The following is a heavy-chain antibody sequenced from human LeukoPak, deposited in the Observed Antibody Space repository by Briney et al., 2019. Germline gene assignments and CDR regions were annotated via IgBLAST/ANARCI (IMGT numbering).Heavy chain of an antibody. CDR1: GFTFSSYA. D-gene: IGHD3-22*01. J-gene: IGHJ4*02. V-gene: IGHV3-23*01. Sequence: PEGSLRLSCAASGFTFSSYAMSWVRQAPGKGLEWVSAISGSGGGTYYADSVKGRFTISRDNSKNTLYLQMNSLRAEDTAVYYCAKEYYYGSSGFYWGQGTLVTVSS. CDR2: ISGSGGGT. CDR3: AKEYYYGSSGFY.